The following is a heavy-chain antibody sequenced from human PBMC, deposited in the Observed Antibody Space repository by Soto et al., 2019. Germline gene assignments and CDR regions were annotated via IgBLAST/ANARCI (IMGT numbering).Heavy chain of an antibody. CDR1: GGSISSYY. CDR2: IYYSGST. D-gene: IGHD4-4*01. CDR3: ARRDGLQFDY. J-gene: IGHJ4*02. V-gene: IGHV4-59*08. Sequence: PSETLSLTCTVSGGSISSYYLSWIRQPPGKGLEWIGYIYYSGSTNYNPSLKSRVTISVDTSKNQFSLKLSSVTAADTAVYYCARRDGLQFDYWGQGTLVTVSS.